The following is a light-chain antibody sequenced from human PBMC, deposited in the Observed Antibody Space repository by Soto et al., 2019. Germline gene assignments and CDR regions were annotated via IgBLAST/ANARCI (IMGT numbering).Light chain of an antibody. CDR1: QSVGGNS. CDR2: DTS. J-gene: IGKJ1*01. CDR3: QQYQNSPRT. V-gene: IGKV3-20*01. Sequence: ERVLTQSPGTLSFSAGERATVSCPSSQSVGGNSLAWYQQRPGQAPRLLIYDTSKRATGIPDRFSGSGSGTDFTLTISRLEPADFAVYYCQQYQNSPRTLGQGTKVDI.